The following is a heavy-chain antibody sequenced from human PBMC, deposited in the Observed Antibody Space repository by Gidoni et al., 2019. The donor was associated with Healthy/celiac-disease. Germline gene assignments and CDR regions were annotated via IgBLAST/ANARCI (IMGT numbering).Heavy chain of an antibody. Sequence: LEWVGRIKSKTDGGTTDYAAPVKGRFTISRDDSKNTLYLQMNSLKTEDTAVYYCTTGYSSGWYAPSSYYGMDVWGQGTTVTVSS. J-gene: IGHJ6*02. D-gene: IGHD6-19*01. V-gene: IGHV3-15*01. CDR3: TTGYSSGWYAPSSYYGMDV. CDR2: IKSKTDGGTT.